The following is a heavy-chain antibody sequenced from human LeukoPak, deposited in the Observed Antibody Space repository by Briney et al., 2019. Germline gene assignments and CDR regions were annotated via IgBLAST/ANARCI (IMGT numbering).Heavy chain of an antibody. Sequence: SETLSLTCTVSGGSISSSSYYWGWIRQPPGKGLEWIGRIYYSGSTYYNPSLKSRVTISVDTSKKQFSLKLSPVTAADTAVYYXARDSSSYGMDVWGQGTTVTVSS. J-gene: IGHJ6*02. D-gene: IGHD6-6*01. CDR2: IYYSGST. CDR1: GGSISSSSYY. V-gene: IGHV4-39*01. CDR3: ARDSSSYGMDV.